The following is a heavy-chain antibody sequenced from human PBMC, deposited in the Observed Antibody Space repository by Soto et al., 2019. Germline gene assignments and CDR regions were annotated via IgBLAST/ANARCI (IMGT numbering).Heavy chain of an antibody. CDR1: GGSISDNW. CDR2: ISPTGTT. D-gene: IGHD6-19*01. J-gene: IGHJ4*02. Sequence: QVQLQESGPGLVKPSGTLSLTCAVSGGSISDNWWSWVRQPPGKWLEWIGEISPTGTTHYNPSLWSRVTISIHTSTHQYSLILSSVTAADTAVYYCATPIAVPRTRGSDFWGQGILVTVFS. CDR3: ATPIAVPRTRGSDF. V-gene: IGHV4-4*02.